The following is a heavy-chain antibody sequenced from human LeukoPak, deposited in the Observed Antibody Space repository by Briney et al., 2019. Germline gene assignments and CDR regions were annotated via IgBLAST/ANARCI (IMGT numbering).Heavy chain of an antibody. CDR2: IRYDGSNK. CDR1: GFTFSSYG. D-gene: IGHD6-19*01. V-gene: IGHV3-30*02. Sequence: GGSLRLSCAASGFTFSSYGMSWVRQAPGKGLEWVAFIRYDGSNKYYADSVKGRFTISRDNSKNTLYLQMNSLRAEDTAVYYCAKDGSGWYYFDYWGQGTLVTVSS. CDR3: AKDGSGWYYFDY. J-gene: IGHJ4*02.